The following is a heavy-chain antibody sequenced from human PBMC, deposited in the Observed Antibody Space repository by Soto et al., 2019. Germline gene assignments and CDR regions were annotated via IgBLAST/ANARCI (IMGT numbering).Heavy chain of an antibody. D-gene: IGHD2-21*02. CDR2: IDSDGSIT. V-gene: IGHV3-74*01. CDR1: GFTFNTW. J-gene: IGHJ4*02. Sequence: GGSLRLSCAASGFTFNTWMHWVRQAPGEGLVWVSSIDSDGSITSYADSVKGRFTISRDNAKNTLYPQMNSLRAEDTAVYYCATLGLQQAFWGQGTLVTVSS. CDR3: ATLGLQQAF.